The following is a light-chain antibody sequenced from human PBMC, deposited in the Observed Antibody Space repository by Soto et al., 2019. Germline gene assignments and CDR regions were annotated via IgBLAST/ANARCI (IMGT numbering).Light chain of an antibody. V-gene: IGLV2-14*01. CDR1: SSDVGAYNY. J-gene: IGLJ2*01. CDR3: CSYTTSATLV. Sequence: QSVLTQPASVSGSPGQSITISCTGTSSDVGAYNYVSWYQQDPGKAPKLILYDVTNRPSGVSDRFSGSKSGNTASLTISWLQAEDEADYYCCSYTTSATLVFGGGTKLTVL. CDR2: DVT.